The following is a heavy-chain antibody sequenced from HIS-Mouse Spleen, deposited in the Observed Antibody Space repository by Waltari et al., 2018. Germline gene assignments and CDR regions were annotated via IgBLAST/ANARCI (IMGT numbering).Heavy chain of an antibody. J-gene: IGHJ2*01. Sequence: QLQLQESGPGLVKPSETLSLTCTVSGGSISSSSYYWGWIRQPPGKGLGWIGSIYYSGITYYTPSLKSRVTISVATSKNQFSLKLSSVTAADTAVYYCAREIPYSSSWYDWYFDLWGRGTLVTVSS. D-gene: IGHD6-13*01. CDR1: GGSISSSSYY. V-gene: IGHV4-39*07. CDR3: AREIPYSSSWYDWYFDL. CDR2: IYYSGIT.